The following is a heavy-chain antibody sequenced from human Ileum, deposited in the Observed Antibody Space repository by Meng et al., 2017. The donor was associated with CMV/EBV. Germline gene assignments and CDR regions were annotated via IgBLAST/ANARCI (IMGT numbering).Heavy chain of an antibody. V-gene: IGHV4-34*01. J-gene: IGHJ6*02. CDR1: GASIRDSGYH. CDR2: INHSGST. CDR3: ARGQSGRHQYYYYYYGMDV. Sequence: SETLSLTCSVSGASIRDSGYHWGWIRQPPGKGLEWIGEINHSGSTNYNPSLKSRVTISIDTSKNQFSLNLSSVTAADTAVYYCARGQSGRHQYYYYYYGMDVWGQGTTVTVSS. D-gene: IGHD3-10*01.